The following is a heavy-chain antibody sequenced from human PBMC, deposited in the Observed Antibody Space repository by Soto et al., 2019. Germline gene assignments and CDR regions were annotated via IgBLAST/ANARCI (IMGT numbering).Heavy chain of an antibody. CDR2: IGSSSTTI. CDR1: GFNFSTYS. CDR3: ARDQYYYDSSGYSPFDY. V-gene: IGHV3-48*02. J-gene: IGHJ4*02. D-gene: IGHD3-22*01. Sequence: PGGSLRLSCAASGFNFSTYSMNWVRQAPGKGLEWVSYIGSSSTTIYYADPVKGRFTISRDNAKNSLYLQMNSLRDEDTAVYYCARDQYYYDSSGYSPFDYWGQGTLVTVSS.